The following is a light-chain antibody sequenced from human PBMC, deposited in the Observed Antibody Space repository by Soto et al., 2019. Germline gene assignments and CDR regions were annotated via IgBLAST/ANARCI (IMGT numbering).Light chain of an antibody. J-gene: IGKJ1*01. V-gene: IGKV3-11*01. CDR1: QSIKNY. CDR2: DAS. CDR3: QQRSNRPPWT. Sequence: DIGLPQSPGTLPLSPGERATLCCKPSQSIKNYLAWYQKKPGQAPRLLIYDASNRATGIPARFSGSGSGTDFTLTISSLEPEDFAVYYCQQRSNRPPWTFGQGTKVDIK.